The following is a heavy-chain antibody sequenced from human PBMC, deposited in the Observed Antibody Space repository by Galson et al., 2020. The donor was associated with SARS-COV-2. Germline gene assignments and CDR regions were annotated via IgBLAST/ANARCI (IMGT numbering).Heavy chain of an antibody. CDR1: GFTFSTYA. CDR2: ISSSGGNT. Sequence: GESLKISCAASGFTFSTYAMSWVRQAPGKGLEWISFISSSGGNTFYADSVKGRFTISRDNSKNTLYLQMNSLRAEDTAVYYCAKDPTYYDILTGYYGDIDTRIYYYYYYGMDVWGQGTTVTVSS. D-gene: IGHD3-9*01. CDR3: AKDPTYYDILTGYYGDIDTRIYYYYYYGMDV. J-gene: IGHJ6*02. V-gene: IGHV3-23*01.